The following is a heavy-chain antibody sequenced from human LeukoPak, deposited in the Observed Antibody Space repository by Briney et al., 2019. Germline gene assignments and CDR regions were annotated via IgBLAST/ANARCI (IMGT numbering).Heavy chain of an antibody. J-gene: IGHJ4*02. Sequence: PSETLSLTCTVSGGSISSSSYYWGWIRQPPGKGLEWIGSIYYSGSTYYNPSLKSRVTISVDTSKNQFSLKLSSVTAADTAVYYCARDRSSSWYGHFAYWGQGTLVTVSS. CDR2: IYYSGST. CDR3: ARDRSSSWYGHFAY. CDR1: GGSISSSSYY. D-gene: IGHD6-13*01. V-gene: IGHV4-39*07.